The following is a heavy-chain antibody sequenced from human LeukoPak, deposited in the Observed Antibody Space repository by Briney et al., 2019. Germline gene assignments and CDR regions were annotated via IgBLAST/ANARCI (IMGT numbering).Heavy chain of an antibody. CDR1: GFTYTNYW. J-gene: IGHJ5*02. V-gene: IGHV3-74*01. CDR2: INPDATII. Sequence: GGSLRLSCVASGFTYTNYWMHWFRQVSGKGPVWVSRINPDATIIDYADFVKGRFTISRDNAKNLLFLHMRGLRVDDTALYYCAKDLSWNTADRWGQGTLVTVSS. CDR3: AKDLSWNTADR. D-gene: IGHD1/OR15-1a*01.